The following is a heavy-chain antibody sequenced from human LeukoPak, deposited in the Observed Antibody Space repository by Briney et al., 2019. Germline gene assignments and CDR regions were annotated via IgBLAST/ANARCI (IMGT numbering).Heavy chain of an antibody. CDR1: GGSFSGYY. Sequence: SETLSLTCAVYGGSFSGYYWSWIRQPPGKGLEWIGEINHSGSTNYNPSLKSRVTISVDTSKNQFSLKLSSVTAADTAVYYCARVKSGSCPPERDSPQHNWFDPWGQGTLVTVSS. CDR2: INHSGST. J-gene: IGHJ5*02. V-gene: IGHV4-34*01. CDR3: ARVKSGSCPPERDSPQHNWFDP. D-gene: IGHD1-26*01.